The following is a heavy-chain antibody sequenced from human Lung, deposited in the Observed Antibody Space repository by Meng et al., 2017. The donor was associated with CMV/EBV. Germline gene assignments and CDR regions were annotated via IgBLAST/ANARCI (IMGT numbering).Heavy chain of an antibody. J-gene: IGHJ6*02. CDR3: ATDTCFYASCYVGSFHHYFYGMDV. CDR1: GGASTSYT. CDR2: IIPILDVT. V-gene: IGHV1-69*04. D-gene: IGHD2-2*01. Sequence: SVXVSXKASGGASTSYTINWVRQAPGQGFEWMGRIIPILDVTNYAQKFQGRVTITADKSTATAYLELGSLRSDDTAVYYCATDTCFYASCYVGSFHHYFYGMDVWXQGTXVTVSS.